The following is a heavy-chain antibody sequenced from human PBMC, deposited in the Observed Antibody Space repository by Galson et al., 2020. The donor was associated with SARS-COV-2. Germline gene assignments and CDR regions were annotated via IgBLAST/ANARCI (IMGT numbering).Heavy chain of an antibody. CDR2: IKEDGSEK. Sequence: GESLKISCAASGFTFSTYWMNWVRQAPGKGPEWVANIKEDGSEKYYVDSVKGRFTISRDNAKNSLYLQMSSLIGEDTAVYYCARGGIVGAGTPDYWGQGTLVTVSS. J-gene: IGHJ4*02. D-gene: IGHD6-13*01. V-gene: IGHV3-7*03. CDR3: ARGGIVGAGTPDY. CDR1: GFTFSTYW.